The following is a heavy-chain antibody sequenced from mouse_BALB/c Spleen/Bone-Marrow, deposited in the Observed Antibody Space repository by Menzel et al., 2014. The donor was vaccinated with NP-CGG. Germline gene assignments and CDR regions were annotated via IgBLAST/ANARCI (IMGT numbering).Heavy chain of an antibody. D-gene: IGHD1-1*01. Sequence: DVMLVESGGGLVKPGGSLKLSCAASGFTFSSYAMSWVRQTPEKRLEWVASISSGGSTYYPDSVKGRFTISRGNARNILYLQMSSLRSEDTAMYYCASLYFYGSSYYTMDYRGQGTSVTVSS. CDR2: ISSGGST. J-gene: IGHJ4*01. CDR3: ASLYFYGSSYYTMDY. V-gene: IGHV5-6-5*01. CDR1: GFTFSSYA.